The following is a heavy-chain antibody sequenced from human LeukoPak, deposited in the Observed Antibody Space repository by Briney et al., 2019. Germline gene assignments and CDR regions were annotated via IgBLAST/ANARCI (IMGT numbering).Heavy chain of an antibody. V-gene: IGHV3-7*01. CDR3: ATGSRSSGRYYFDY. D-gene: IGHD6-19*01. J-gene: IGHJ4*02. Sequence: GGSLRLSCAASGFAFSSFWMGWVRQAPGKGLEWVATIKQDGSEKYYVDSVKGRFTISRDNAKNSLYLQMNSLRAEDTAVYYCATGSRSSGRYYFDYWGQGTLVTVSS. CDR2: IKQDGSEK. CDR1: GFAFSSFW.